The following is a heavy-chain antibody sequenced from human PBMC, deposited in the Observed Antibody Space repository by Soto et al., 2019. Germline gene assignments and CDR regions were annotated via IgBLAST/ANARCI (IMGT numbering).Heavy chain of an antibody. Sequence: QVQLVQSGAEVKKPGSSVKVSCKASGGTFSSYAISWVRQAPGQGLEWMGGIIPIFGTANYAQKFQGRVTITADESTSTAYMELSSLRSEDTVVYYCARVPDCSGGSCYVDGMDVWGQGTTVTVSS. CDR2: IIPIFGTA. D-gene: IGHD2-15*01. CDR3: ARVPDCSGGSCYVDGMDV. V-gene: IGHV1-69*01. J-gene: IGHJ6*02. CDR1: GGTFSSYA.